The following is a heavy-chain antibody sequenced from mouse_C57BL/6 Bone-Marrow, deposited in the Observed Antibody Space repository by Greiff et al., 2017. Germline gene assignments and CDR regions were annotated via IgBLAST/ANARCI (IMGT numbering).Heavy chain of an antibody. J-gene: IGHJ2*01. CDR3: SSVDGNYFDF. CDR2: IDPAIGDT. D-gene: IGHD2-3*01. V-gene: IGHV14-4*01. Sequence: EVQLQQSGAELVRPGASVKLSCTASGFNIKDDYIHWVKQRPEQGLEWIGWIDPAIGDTEYASKFQGKATITSDTSSNTAYLQLSSLTSEDTAVYDCSSVDGNYFDFWGQGTPLTVAS. CDR1: GFNIKDDY.